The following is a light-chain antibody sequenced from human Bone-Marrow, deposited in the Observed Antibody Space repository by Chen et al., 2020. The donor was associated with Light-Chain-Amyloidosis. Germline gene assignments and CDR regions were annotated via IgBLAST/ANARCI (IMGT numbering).Light chain of an antibody. Sequence: NFMLTQPHSVSESPGKTVIISCTRSSGSIATNYVQLYQQRPGSSPTNVIYEDDQRPSGVPDRFSGSIDRSSNSASRTISGRKTEDEADYYCESYQGSSQGVFGGGTKLTVL. V-gene: IGLV6-57*01. J-gene: IGLJ3*02. CDR2: EDD. CDR1: SGSIATNY. CDR3: ESYQGSSQGV.